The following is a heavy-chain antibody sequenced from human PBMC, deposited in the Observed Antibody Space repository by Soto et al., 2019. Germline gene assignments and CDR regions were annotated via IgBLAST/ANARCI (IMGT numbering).Heavy chain of an antibody. V-gene: IGHV3-23*01. CDR1: GFTFSSYA. J-gene: IGHJ4*02. Sequence: GGSLRLSCAASGFTFSSYAMSWVRQAPGKGLEWVSAISGNGGSTYYADSVKGRFTISRDNSKNTLYLQMNSLRAEDTAVYYCAKDHPRPVGWYPPDDYWGQGTLVTVSS. D-gene: IGHD6-19*01. CDR2: ISGNGGST. CDR3: AKDHPRPVGWYPPDDY.